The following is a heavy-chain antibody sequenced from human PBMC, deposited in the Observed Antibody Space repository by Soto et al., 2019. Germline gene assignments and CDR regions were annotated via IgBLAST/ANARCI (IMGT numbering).Heavy chain of an antibody. CDR3: AKRELNSTGLFH. Sequence: EVQLVESGGGLVQPGGSLRLSCAASGFSFTSYWMHWVRQAPGKGLVWVSRINTDGGSTSYADSVKGRFTISRDNAKNTLFLQMNSLRAEDTAIYYCAKRELNSTGLFHWGQGTLVSVSS. V-gene: IGHV3-74*01. J-gene: IGHJ4*02. D-gene: IGHD1-26*01. CDR1: GFSFTSYW. CDR2: INTDGGST.